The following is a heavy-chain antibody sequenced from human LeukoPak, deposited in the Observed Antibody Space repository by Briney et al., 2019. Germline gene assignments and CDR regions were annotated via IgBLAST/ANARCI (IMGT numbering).Heavy chain of an antibody. Sequence: PGGSLRLSCAASGFTFSSYAMHWVRQAPGKGLEWVAVISYDGSNKYYADSVKGRFTISRDNSKNTLYLQMNSLRAEDTAVYYCARARRDGSWPNYYYYGMDVWGQGTTVTVSS. CDR1: GFTFSSYA. CDR3: ARARRDGSWPNYYYYGMDV. CDR2: ISYDGSNK. D-gene: IGHD6-13*01. J-gene: IGHJ6*02. V-gene: IGHV3-30-3*01.